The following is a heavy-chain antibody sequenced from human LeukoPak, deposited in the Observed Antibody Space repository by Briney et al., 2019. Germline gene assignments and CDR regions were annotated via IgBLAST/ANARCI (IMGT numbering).Heavy chain of an antibody. CDR1: GFTFSSYG. D-gene: IGHD3-10*01. Sequence: GGSLRLSCAASGFTFSSYGMHWVRQAPGKGLEWVAVIWYDGSNKYYADSVKGRFTISRDNSKNTLYLQMNSLRAEDTAVYYCARVATGSYDWFDPWGQGTLVTVSS. J-gene: IGHJ5*02. CDR2: IWYDGSNK. CDR3: ARVATGSYDWFDP. V-gene: IGHV3-33*01.